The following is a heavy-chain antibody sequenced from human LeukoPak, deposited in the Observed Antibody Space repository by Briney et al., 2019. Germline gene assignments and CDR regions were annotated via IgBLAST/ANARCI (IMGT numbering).Heavy chain of an antibody. CDR2: ISSSSSYI. Sequence: GGSLRLSCAVSGFTFSSYSMNWVRQAPGKGLEWVSSISSSSSYIYYADSVKGRFTISRDNAKNSLYLQMNSLRAEDTAVYYCARGPSSSWYRGYYFDYWGQGTLVTVSS. CDR3: ARGPSSSWYRGYYFDY. V-gene: IGHV3-21*01. CDR1: GFTFSSYS. D-gene: IGHD6-13*01. J-gene: IGHJ4*02.